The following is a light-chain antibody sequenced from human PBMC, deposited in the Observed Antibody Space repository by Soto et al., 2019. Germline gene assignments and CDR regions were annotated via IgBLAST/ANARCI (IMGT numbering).Light chain of an antibody. J-gene: IGKJ1*01. CDR2: GAS. CDR3: QQYAESYST. V-gene: IGKV3-20*01. Sequence: EIVMTQSPATLSVSPGERATLSCRASQSVSSSYLAWYQQKPGQAPRLLIYGASSRATGIPDRFSGSGSGTDFTLTISRLEPGSVAVYYCQQYAESYSTVGQGSKVDTK. CDR1: QSVSSSY.